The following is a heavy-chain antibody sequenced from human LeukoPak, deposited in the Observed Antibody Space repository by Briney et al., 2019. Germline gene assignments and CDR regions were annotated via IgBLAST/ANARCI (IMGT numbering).Heavy chain of an antibody. V-gene: IGHV4-59*01. Sequence: SETLSLTCTVSGDSISSYYWSWIRQPPGRGPEWIGYIYCSGSTNYNPSLKSRVTISVDTSKNQFSLKVTSVTAADTAVYYCARSLGAQLPPIHWGQGTLVTVSS. CDR3: ARSLGAQLPPIH. CDR1: GDSISSYY. J-gene: IGHJ4*02. CDR2: IYCSGST. D-gene: IGHD2-2*01.